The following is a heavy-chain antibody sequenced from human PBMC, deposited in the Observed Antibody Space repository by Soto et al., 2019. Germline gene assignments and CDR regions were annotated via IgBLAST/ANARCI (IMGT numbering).Heavy chain of an antibody. CDR3: ARRYGDGFDI. V-gene: IGHV4-59*08. CDR2: IYYSGST. Sequence: QVQLQESGPGLVKPSETLSLTCTVSGGSISSYYWSWIRQPPGKVLEWIGYIYYSGSTNYNPSLKSRVTISVDTSKNQFSLKLSSVTAADTAVYYCARRYGDGFDIWGQGTMVTVSP. CDR1: GGSISSYY. J-gene: IGHJ3*02. D-gene: IGHD1-20*01.